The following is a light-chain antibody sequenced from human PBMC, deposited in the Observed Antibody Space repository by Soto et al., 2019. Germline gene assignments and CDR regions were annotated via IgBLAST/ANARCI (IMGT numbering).Light chain of an antibody. CDR3: SSYTSSRNYV. CDR2: DVS. V-gene: IGLV2-14*01. CDR1: SSDVGGYNY. J-gene: IGLJ1*01. Sequence: QSALAQPASVSGSHGQSITISCTGTSSDVGGYNYVSWYQQHPGKAPKLMIYDVSNRPSGVSNRFSGSKSGNTASLTISGLQAEDEADYYCSSYTSSRNYVFGTGTKVTVL.